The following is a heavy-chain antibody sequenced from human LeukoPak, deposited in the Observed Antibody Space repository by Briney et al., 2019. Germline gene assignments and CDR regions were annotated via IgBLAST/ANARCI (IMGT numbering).Heavy chain of an antibody. D-gene: IGHD3-10*01. CDR2: INPNSGGT. J-gene: IGHJ4*02. V-gene: IGHV1-2*02. Sequence: GASVKVSCKASGYTFTGYYMHWVRQAPGQGLEWMGWINPNSGGTNYAQKFQGRVTMTRDTSISTAYMELSRLRSDDTAVYYCARDGSGSYYKRYYFDYWGQGTLVTVSS. CDR3: ARDGSGSYYKRYYFDY. CDR1: GYTFTGYY.